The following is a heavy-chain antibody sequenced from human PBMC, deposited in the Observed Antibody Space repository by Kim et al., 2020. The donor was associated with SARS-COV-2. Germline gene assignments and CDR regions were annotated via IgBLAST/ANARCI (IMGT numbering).Heavy chain of an antibody. Sequence: SVKVSCKASGGTFSSYAISWVRQAPGQGLEWMGGIIPIFGTANYAQKFQGRVTITADESTSTAYMELSSLRSEDTAVYYCAREYRDFWSGLTYVWDVWGQGTTVTVSS. D-gene: IGHD3-3*01. CDR1: GGTFSSYA. V-gene: IGHV1-69*13. CDR2: IIPIFGTA. CDR3: AREYRDFWSGLTYVWDV. J-gene: IGHJ6*02.